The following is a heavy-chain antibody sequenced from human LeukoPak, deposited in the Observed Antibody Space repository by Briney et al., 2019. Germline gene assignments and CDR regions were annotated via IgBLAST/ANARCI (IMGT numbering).Heavy chain of an antibody. Sequence: GGSLRLSCAASRFTFSSFWMTWVRQAPGKGLEWVATIKQDGSEKYYVDSVKGRFTISRDNAKNSLYLHMNSLRAGDTAVYYCARDRNTDFWSGYYTNYFDDWGQGTLVSVSS. D-gene: IGHD3-3*01. J-gene: IGHJ4*02. CDR3: ARDRNTDFWSGYYTNYFDD. CDR2: IKQDGSEK. V-gene: IGHV3-7*01. CDR1: RFTFSSFW.